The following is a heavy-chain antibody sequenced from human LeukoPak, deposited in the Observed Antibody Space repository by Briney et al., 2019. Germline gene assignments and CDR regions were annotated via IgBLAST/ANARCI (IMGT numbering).Heavy chain of an antibody. CDR3: ASVVSGIVGATMVYAFDI. CDR2: IYHSGST. Sequence: SETLSLTCTVSGYSISSGYYWGWIRQPPGKGLEWIGSIYHSGSTNYNSSLKSRVTISVDTSKNQFSLKLSSVTAADTAVYYCASVVSGIVGATMVYAFDIWGQGTMVTVSS. J-gene: IGHJ3*02. V-gene: IGHV4-38-2*02. D-gene: IGHD1-26*01. CDR1: GYSISSGYY.